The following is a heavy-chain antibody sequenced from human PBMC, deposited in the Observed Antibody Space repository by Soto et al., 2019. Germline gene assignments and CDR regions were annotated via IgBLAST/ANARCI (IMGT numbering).Heavy chain of an antibody. V-gene: IGHV1-2*04. D-gene: IGHD5-18*01. Sequence: QVQLVQSGAEVKKPETSVKVSCKASGYTFTGYYMHWVRQAPGQGLEWMGWINPNSGGTNYAQKFQGWVTMTRDTSISTAYMQLSRLRSDDTAVYFCAREETAMVRSDCFYALDVWGQGTTVTVSS. CDR1: GYTFTGYY. CDR2: INPNSGGT. J-gene: IGHJ6*02. CDR3: AREETAMVRSDCFYALDV.